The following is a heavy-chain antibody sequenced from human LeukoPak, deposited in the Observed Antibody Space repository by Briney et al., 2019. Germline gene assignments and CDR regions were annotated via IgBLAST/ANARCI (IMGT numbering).Heavy chain of an antibody. D-gene: IGHD4/OR15-4a*01. Sequence: GRSLRLSCTVSGFTVSSNSMSWVRQAPGKGLEWVSFIYSDNTHYSDSVKGRFTISRDNSKNTLYLQMNSLRAEDTAVYYCARRAGAYSHPYDYWGQGTLVTVSS. CDR2: IYSDNT. CDR1: GFTVSSNS. J-gene: IGHJ4*02. CDR3: ARRAGAYSHPYDY. V-gene: IGHV3-53*01.